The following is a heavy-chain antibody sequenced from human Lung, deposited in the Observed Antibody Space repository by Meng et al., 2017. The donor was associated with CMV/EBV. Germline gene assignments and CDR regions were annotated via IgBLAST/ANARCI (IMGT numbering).Heavy chain of an antibody. CDR3: TGDIVLMVGAFDS. V-gene: IGHV3-49*04. CDR2: IRTTGNGATT. D-gene: IGHD2-8*01. J-gene: IGHJ4*02. Sequence: GGSLRLXCTTSGFTFAAYSVHCVRQAPGKGLEWVGFIRTTGNGATTDYAESVKGRFTISRDDSKSVSYLQMNSLKTEDTAVYYCTGDIVLMVGAFDSWGQGTXVTVSS. CDR1: GFTFAAYS.